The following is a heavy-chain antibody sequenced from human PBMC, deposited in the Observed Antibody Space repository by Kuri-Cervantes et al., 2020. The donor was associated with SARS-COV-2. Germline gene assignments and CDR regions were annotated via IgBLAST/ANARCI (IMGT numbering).Heavy chain of an antibody. D-gene: IGHD3-3*01. CDR2: IYYSGST. V-gene: IGHV4-31*01. CDR3: AGGARITIFGVVMAFDI. CDR1: GGSISSGCYY. J-gene: IGHJ3*02. Sequence: SETLSLTCTVSGGSISSGCYYWSWIRQHPGKGLEWVSNIYYSGSTYYNPSLKSLVTISVDTSKNQFSLKLSSVTAADTAVYYCAGGARITIFGVVMAFDIWGQGTMVTVSS.